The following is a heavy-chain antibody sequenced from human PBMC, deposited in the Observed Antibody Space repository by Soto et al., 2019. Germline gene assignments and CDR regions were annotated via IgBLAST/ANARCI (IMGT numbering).Heavy chain of an antibody. J-gene: IGHJ4*02. V-gene: IGHV1-58*01. Sequence: ASVKVSCKASGFTFTSSAVQWVRQARGQRLEWIGWIVVGSGNTNYAQKFQERVTITRDMSTSTAYMELSSLRSEDTAVYYCAAEPVIVGATTVQYWGQGTLVTVSS. CDR1: GFTFTSSA. CDR3: AAEPVIVGATTVQY. CDR2: IVVGSGNT. D-gene: IGHD1-26*01.